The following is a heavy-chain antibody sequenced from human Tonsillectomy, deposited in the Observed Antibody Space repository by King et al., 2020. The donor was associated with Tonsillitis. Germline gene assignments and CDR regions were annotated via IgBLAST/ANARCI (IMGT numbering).Heavy chain of an antibody. CDR3: ARKTALVDAFDF. CDR2: IFPNDEK. Sequence: VTLKESGPVLVKPTETLTLTCTVSGFSLSNARMGVSWIRQPPGKALEWLAHIFPNDEKAYRTSLKSRLTISKDTSKSQVALTMTNMDPLDTATYYCARKTALVDAFDFWGQGTMVTVSS. J-gene: IGHJ3*01. V-gene: IGHV2-26*01. CDR1: GFSLSNARMG. D-gene: IGHD2-15*01.